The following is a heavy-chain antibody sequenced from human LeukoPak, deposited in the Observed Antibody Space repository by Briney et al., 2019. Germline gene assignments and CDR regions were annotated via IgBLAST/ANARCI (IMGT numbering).Heavy chain of an antibody. D-gene: IGHD1-7*01. CDR3: ASERYNWNYAFDY. V-gene: IGHV3-21*01. CDR1: GFTFSSSS. J-gene: IGHJ4*02. CDR2: ISSGSSYI. Sequence: GGSLRHSCAASGFTFSSSSMNWVRQAPGKGLEWVSSISSGSSYIYYADPLKGRFTVSRDNAKNSLYLQMNSLRAEDTAVYYCASERYNWNYAFDYWGQGILVTVSS.